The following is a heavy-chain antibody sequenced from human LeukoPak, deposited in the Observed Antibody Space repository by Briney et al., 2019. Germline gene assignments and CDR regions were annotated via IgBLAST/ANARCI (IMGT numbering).Heavy chain of an antibody. CDR2: INPNSGGT. D-gene: IGHD6-19*01. CDR3: ARPVAVAGTIYFDY. Sequence: ASVKVSCKASRYTFTGYYMNWVRQAPGQGLEWMGWINPNSGGTNYAQKFQGRVTMTRGTSISTAYMELSRLRSDDTAVYYCARPVAVAGTIYFDYWGQGTLVTVSS. V-gene: IGHV1-2*02. J-gene: IGHJ4*02. CDR1: RYTFTGYY.